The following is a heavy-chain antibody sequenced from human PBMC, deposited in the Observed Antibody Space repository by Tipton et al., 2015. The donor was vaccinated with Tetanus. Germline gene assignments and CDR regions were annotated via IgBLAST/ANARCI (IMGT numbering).Heavy chain of an antibody. CDR1: GYTFTHYG. V-gene: IGHV1-18*01. CDR3: ARGRGLGPLEYFEH. D-gene: IGHD3-10*01. Sequence: QLVQSGAEVKKPGASVKVSCKASGYTFTHYGVNWVRQAPGQGLEWMGWISPFNENLTYAEKFQGRLTMTTDRSTATVYMDLRSLRSYDPAVFFFARGRGLGPLEYFEHWGQGTLVTVSS. CDR2: ISPFNENL. J-gene: IGHJ5*02.